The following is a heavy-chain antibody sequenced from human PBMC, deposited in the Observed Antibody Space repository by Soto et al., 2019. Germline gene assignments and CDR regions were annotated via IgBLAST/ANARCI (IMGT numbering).Heavy chain of an antibody. D-gene: IGHD2-21*02. V-gene: IGHV3-74*01. Sequence: EVHLVESGGGLVQPGGSLRLSCVASGLTFDYYWMHWVRHAPGEGLMWVSRLQTDGSHPDYADSVKGRFTISRDNAKNTPYLQMNNLRVEDTAVYYCTRGGDPDYWGQGTLVIVSS. CDR3: TRGGDPDY. J-gene: IGHJ4*02. CDR1: GLTFDYYW. CDR2: LQTDGSHP.